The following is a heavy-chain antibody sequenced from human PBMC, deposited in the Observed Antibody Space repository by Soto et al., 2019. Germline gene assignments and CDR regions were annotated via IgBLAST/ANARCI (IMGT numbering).Heavy chain of an antibody. CDR1: GFTVSSNY. D-gene: IGHD2-2*01. J-gene: IGHJ3*02. V-gene: IGHV3-66*01. Sequence: GGSLRLSCAASGFTVSSNYMSWVRQAPGKGLEWVSVIYSGGSTYYADSVKGRLTISRDNSKNTLYLQMNSLIAEDTAVYYCARSIVVVPAVPQDAFDIWGQGTMVTVSS. CDR2: IYSGGST. CDR3: ARSIVVVPAVPQDAFDI.